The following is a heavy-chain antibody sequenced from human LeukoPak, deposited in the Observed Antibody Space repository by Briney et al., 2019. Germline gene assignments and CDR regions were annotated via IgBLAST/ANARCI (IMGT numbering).Heavy chain of an antibody. V-gene: IGHV3-21*01. CDR2: ISSSSSYI. Sequence: GGSLRLSCAASGFTFSSYSMNWVRQAPGKGLEWVSSISSSSSYIYYADSVKGRFTISRDNAKNSLYPQMNSLRAEDTAVYYCARGGPSTIFGVVIITASAFDIWGQGTMVTVSS. CDR3: ARGGPSTIFGVVIITASAFDI. D-gene: IGHD3-3*01. J-gene: IGHJ3*02. CDR1: GFTFSSYS.